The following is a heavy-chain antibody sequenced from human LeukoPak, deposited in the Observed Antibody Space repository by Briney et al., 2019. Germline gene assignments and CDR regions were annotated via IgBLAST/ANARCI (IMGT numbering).Heavy chain of an antibody. Sequence: RGSLRLSCAASGFTFSSYWMSWVRQAPGKGLEWVAHINQNGGEKYYVDSVKGRFTISRDNAKNSMYLQMNSLRAEDTGVYYCARDGVDAGLYFDNWGQGTLVTVSS. J-gene: IGHJ4*02. CDR1: GFTFSSYW. V-gene: IGHV3-7*01. CDR3: ARDGVDAGLYFDN. D-gene: IGHD3-3*01. CDR2: INQNGGEK.